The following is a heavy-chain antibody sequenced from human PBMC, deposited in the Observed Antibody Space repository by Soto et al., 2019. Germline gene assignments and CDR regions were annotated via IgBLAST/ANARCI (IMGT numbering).Heavy chain of an antibody. D-gene: IGHD3-10*01. CDR2: INAYNGNT. Sequence: ASVKVSCKASGYTFTSYGISWVRQAPGQGLEWMGWINAYNGNTNDAQNFQGRVTMTTDTSTSTAYMELRSLRSDDTAVYYCARDREPLDYYGSGTTPSGYWGLGTLVTVSS. CDR1: GYTFTSYG. CDR3: ARDREPLDYYGSGTTPSGY. V-gene: IGHV1-18*01. J-gene: IGHJ4*02.